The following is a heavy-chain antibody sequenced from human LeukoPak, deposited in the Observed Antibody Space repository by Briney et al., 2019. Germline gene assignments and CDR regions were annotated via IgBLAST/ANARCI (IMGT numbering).Heavy chain of an antibody. D-gene: IGHD2-2*01. V-gene: IGHV1-69*05. Sequence: ASVKVPCKASGGTFSSYAISWVRQAPGQGLEWMGGIIPIFGTANYAQKFQGRVTITTDESTSTAYMELSSLRSEDTAVYYCARAAPIVVVPAAIFGSDWYFDLWGRGTLVTVSS. CDR2: IIPIFGTA. CDR1: GGTFSSYA. CDR3: ARAAPIVVVPAAIFGSDWYFDL. J-gene: IGHJ2*01.